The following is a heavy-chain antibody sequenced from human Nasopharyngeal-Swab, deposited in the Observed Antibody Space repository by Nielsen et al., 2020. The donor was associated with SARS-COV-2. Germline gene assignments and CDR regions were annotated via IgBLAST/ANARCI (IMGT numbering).Heavy chain of an antibody. D-gene: IGHD2-2*01. CDR1: GYTFTGYY. CDR3: ARAEREDIVVVPAASSGWFDP. CDR2: INPNSGGT. V-gene: IGHV1-2*04. Sequence: ASVKVSCKASGYTFTGYYMHWVRQAPGQGLEWMGWINPNSGGTNYAQKFQGWVTMTGDTSISTAYMELSRLRSDDTAVYYCARAEREDIVVVPAASSGWFDPWGQGTLVTVSS. J-gene: IGHJ5*02.